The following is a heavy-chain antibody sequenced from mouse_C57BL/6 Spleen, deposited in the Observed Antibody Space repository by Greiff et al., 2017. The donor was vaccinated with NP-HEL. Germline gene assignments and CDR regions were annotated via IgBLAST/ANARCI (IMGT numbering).Heavy chain of an antibody. Sequence: VQLQQSGTVLARPGASVKMSCKTSGYTFTSYWMHWVKQRPGQGLEWIGAIYPGNSDTSYNQKFKDKATLTADKSSSTAYMQLSSLTYEDSAVYYCAREEESTMVTYFDYWGQGTTLTVSS. CDR3: AREEESTMVTYFDY. J-gene: IGHJ2*01. D-gene: IGHD2-2*01. CDR2: IYPGNSDT. V-gene: IGHV1-5*01. CDR1: GYTFTSYW.